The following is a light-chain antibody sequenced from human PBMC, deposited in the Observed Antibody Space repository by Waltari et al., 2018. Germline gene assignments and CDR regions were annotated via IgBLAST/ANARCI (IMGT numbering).Light chain of an antibody. CDR3: QSIDASGVYYV. V-gene: IGLV3-25*03. J-gene: IGLJ1*01. Sequence: SYVLTQPPSLSVSPGQTARFTCSGDALPKQYGFWYQQKPGQAPVMIIYNDKERPSAIPDRFSGSSSGTTVTLIISGVRAEDEADYYCQSIDASGVYYVFGGGTKLTVL. CDR2: NDK. CDR1: ALPKQY.